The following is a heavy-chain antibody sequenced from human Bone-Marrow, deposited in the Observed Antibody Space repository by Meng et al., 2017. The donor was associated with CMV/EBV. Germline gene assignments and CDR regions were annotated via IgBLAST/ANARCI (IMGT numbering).Heavy chain of an antibody. V-gene: IGHV3-30-3*01. CDR1: GFTFSSYA. CDR2: ISYDGSNK. CDR3: ARVEQEMATIRYYYYGMDV. Sequence: GESLKICWAASGFTFSSYAMHWVRQAPGKGLEWVAVISYDGSNKYYADFVKGRFTISRDNSKNTLYLQRKSLRAENTAVYYCARVEQEMATIRYYYYGMDVWGQGTTVTVSS. J-gene: IGHJ6*02. D-gene: IGHD5-24*01.